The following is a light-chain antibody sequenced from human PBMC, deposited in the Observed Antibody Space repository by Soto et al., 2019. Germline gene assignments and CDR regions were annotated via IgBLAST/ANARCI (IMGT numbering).Light chain of an antibody. CDR2: EVS. J-gene: IGLJ1*01. V-gene: IGLV2-18*02. CDR3: SSYTSSSTPYV. Sequence: QSVLTQPPSVSGSPGQSVTISCTGTSSDVGSYNRVSWYQQPPGTAPKLMIYEVSNRPSGVPYRFSGSKSGNTASLTISGLQAEDEADYYCSSYTSSSTPYVFGTGTKVTVL. CDR1: SSDVGSYNR.